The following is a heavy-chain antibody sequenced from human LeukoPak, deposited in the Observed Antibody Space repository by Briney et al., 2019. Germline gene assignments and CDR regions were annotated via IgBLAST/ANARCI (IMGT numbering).Heavy chain of an antibody. V-gene: IGHV1-69*06. Sequence: GASVKVSCKASGGTFSSYAISWVRQAPGQGLEWMGGIIPIFGTANYAQKFQGRVTITADKSTSTAYMELSSLRSEDTAVYYCARELVVVAANDAFDIWGQGTMVTVSS. CDR1: GGTFSSYA. CDR3: ARELVVVAANDAFDI. J-gene: IGHJ3*02. D-gene: IGHD2-15*01. CDR2: IIPIFGTA.